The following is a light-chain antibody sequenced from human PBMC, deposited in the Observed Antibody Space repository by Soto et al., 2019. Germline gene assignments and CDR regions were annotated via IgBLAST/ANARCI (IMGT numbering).Light chain of an antibody. J-gene: IGLJ3*02. CDR1: SGSIASNY. V-gene: IGLV6-57*04. Sequence: NFMLTQPHSVSESPGKTVTISCTRSSGSIASNYVQWYQQRPGSVPTTVIYEGNQRPSGVPDRFSGSTDGSSNSASLTISGLQAEDEADYYCCSYTGSYTQVFGGGTKLTVL. CDR3: CSYTGSYTQV. CDR2: EGN.